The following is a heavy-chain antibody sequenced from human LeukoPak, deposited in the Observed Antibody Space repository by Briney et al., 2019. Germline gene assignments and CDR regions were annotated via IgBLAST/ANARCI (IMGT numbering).Heavy chain of an antibody. J-gene: IGHJ4*02. D-gene: IGHD4-17*01. CDR1: GYALTELS. CDR3: ATRNYGDYFDY. CDR2: FGPEDDET. Sequence: ASVKVSCKVSGYALTELSMHWVRQAPGKGLEWMGGFGPEDDETIYAQKFQGRVTMTEDTSTDTAYMELSSLRSEDTAVYYCATRNYGDYFDYWGQGTLVTVSS. V-gene: IGHV1-24*01.